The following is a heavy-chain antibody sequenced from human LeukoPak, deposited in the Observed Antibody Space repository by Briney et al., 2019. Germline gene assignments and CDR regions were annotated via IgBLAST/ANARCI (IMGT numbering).Heavy chain of an antibody. CDR1: AFSIYNGYY. CDR2: IYHNGRT. V-gene: IGHV4-38-2*02. Sequence: SETLSLTCTVSAFSIYNGYYWGWIRQPPGKGLEWIGSIYHNGRTYYNPSLKSRVTISVDTSKNQFSLKLSSVTAADTAVYYCARDRYYYDSSGYVPRYYFDYWGQGTLVTVSS. D-gene: IGHD3-22*01. CDR3: ARDRYYYDSSGYVPRYYFDY. J-gene: IGHJ4*02.